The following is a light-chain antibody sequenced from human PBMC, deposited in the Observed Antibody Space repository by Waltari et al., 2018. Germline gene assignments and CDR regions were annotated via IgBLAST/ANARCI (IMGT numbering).Light chain of an antibody. CDR1: QIVTSNS. V-gene: IGKV3-20*01. Sequence: EIVLTQSPGTLSLSPGERATLSCRASQIVTSNSLAWYQQKPGQAPGLIISDSVNRAAGIPDRFSGSGSGTVFTLTIIRLEPEDFAVYYCQQYGSSPRTFGQGTKVEL. CDR3: QQYGSSPRT. CDR2: DSV. J-gene: IGKJ1*01.